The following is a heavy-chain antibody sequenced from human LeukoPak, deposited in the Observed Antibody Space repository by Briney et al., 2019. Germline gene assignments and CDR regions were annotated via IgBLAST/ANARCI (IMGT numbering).Heavy chain of an antibody. D-gene: IGHD1-26*01. CDR2: SYSTGNT. J-gene: IGHJ6*02. Sequence: GGSLRLSWVASGSTVNWNTMNWVRQAPGKGLEWVSASYSTGNTYYADSVKGRFTMFRDNSENTVYLEMSSLRAEDSAMYYCVRGEKDYYYGLDVWGQGTTVTVSS. V-gene: IGHV3-53*01. CDR3: VRGEKDYYYGLDV. CDR1: GSTVNWNT.